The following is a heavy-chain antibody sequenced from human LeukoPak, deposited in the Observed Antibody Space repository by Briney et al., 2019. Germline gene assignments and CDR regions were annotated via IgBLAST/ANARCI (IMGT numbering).Heavy chain of an antibody. D-gene: IGHD2-21*02. CDR3: AIRKAAGDAFDY. CDR2: INPNSGGT. J-gene: IGHJ4*02. V-gene: IGHV1-2*02. CDR1: GYTFTGYY. Sequence: ASVKVSCKASGYTFTGYYMHWVRQAPGQGLEWMGWINPNSGGTNYAQKFQGRVTMTRDTSISTAYMELSRLRSDDTAVYYCAIRKAAGDAFDYWGQGTLVTVSS.